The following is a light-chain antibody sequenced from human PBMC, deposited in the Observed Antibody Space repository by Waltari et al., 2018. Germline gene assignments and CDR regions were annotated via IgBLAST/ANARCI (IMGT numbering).Light chain of an antibody. V-gene: IGLV2-14*01. CDR3: SSYTSSSSWV. Sequence: QSALTQPASVSGSPGQSITIPCTGTSSAVGGYNYVSWYQQHPGKAPKLMIYDVSKRPSGVSSRFSGSKSGNTASLTISGLQAEDEADYYCSSYTSSSSWVFGGGTKLTVL. CDR1: SSAVGGYNY. J-gene: IGLJ3*02. CDR2: DVS.